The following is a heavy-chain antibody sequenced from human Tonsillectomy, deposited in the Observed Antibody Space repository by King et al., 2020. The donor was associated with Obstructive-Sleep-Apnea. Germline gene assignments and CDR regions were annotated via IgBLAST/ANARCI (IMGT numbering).Heavy chain of an antibody. V-gene: IGHV3-21*01. J-gene: IGHJ4*02. D-gene: IGHD6-19*01. CDR3: ARDPGNGAWYTVDY. CDR2: ISSRSGFR. Sequence: EVQLVESGGGLVKPGGSLRLSCVVSGFTFSDYSMNWVRQAPGKGLEWVSSISSRSGFRYSTDSVKGRFTISRDNAKNSLYLQMNSLRSEETAVYYCARDPGNGAWYTVDYWGQGTLVTVSS. CDR1: GFTFSDYS.